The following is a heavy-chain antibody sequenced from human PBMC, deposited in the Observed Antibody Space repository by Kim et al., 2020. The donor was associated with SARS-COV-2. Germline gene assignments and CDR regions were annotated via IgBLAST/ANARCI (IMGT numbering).Heavy chain of an antibody. CDR3: DLALYSGYDNPNPNYYYYGMDV. J-gene: IGHJ6*02. V-gene: IGHV3-23*01. CDR1: GFTFSSYA. CDR2: ISGSGGST. D-gene: IGHD5-12*01. Sequence: GGSLRLSCAASGFTFSSYAMSWVRQAPGKGLEWVSAISGSGGSTYYADSVKGRFTISRDNSKNTLYLQMNSLRAEDTAVYYCDLALYSGYDNPNPNYYYYGMDVWSQGTTVTVSS.